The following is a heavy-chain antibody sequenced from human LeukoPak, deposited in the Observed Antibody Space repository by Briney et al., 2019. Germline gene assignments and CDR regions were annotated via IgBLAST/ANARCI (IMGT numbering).Heavy chain of an antibody. Sequence: GGSLRLSCAASGFTFSSYDMHWVRQAPGKGLEWVAFIRYDGSNKYYADSVKGRFTISRDNAKSSLYLQMNSLRAEDTAMYYCARGATYYDFWSGLKVSDYWGQGALVTVSS. J-gene: IGHJ4*02. V-gene: IGHV3-30*02. CDR1: GFTFSSYD. CDR3: ARGATYYDFWSGLKVSDY. D-gene: IGHD3-3*01. CDR2: IRYDGSNK.